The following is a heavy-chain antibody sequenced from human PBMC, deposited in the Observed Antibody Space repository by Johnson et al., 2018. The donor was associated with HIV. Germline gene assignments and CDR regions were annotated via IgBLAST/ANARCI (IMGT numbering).Heavy chain of an antibody. CDR1: GFTLSSYA. CDR3: ARDRYSYGQPMHAFDI. Sequence: VQLVESGGGLVQPGGSLRLSCAASGFTLSSYAMHWVRQAPGKGLEYVSAISSNGGSTYYANSVKGRFTISRDNSKNTLYLQMGSLRAEDMAVYYCARDRYSYGQPMHAFDIWGQGTMVTVSS. D-gene: IGHD5-18*01. J-gene: IGHJ3*02. V-gene: IGHV3-64*01. CDR2: ISSNGGST.